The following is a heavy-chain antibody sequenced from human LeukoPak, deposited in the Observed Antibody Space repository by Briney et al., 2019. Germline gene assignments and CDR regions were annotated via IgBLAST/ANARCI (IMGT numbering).Heavy chain of an antibody. CDR2: ISYDGSNK. CDR1: GFTFSSYG. D-gene: IGHD2-15*01. Sequence: GGSLRLSCAASGFTFSSYGMHWVRQAPGKGLEWVAVISYDGSNKYYADSVKGRFTISRDNSKNTLYLQMNSLRAEDTAVYYCAKVGYCSGGSCYGSDYYFDYWGQGTLVTVSS. CDR3: AKVGYCSGGSCYGSDYYFDY. V-gene: IGHV3-30*18. J-gene: IGHJ4*02.